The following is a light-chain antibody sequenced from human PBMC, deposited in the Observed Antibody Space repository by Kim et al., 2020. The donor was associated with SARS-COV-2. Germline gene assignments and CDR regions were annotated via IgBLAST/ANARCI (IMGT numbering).Light chain of an antibody. CDR1: SRRSYY. J-gene: IGLJ2*01. CDR2: DKN. Sequence: AVGQKVRSTCHQDSRRSYYASWYQQKQGQDAVLVIYDKNNRPSGIPDRFSGSSSGNTASLTITGAQAEDEADYYCNSRDSSGNHVVFGGGTKLTVL. CDR3: NSRDSSGNHVV. V-gene: IGLV3-19*01.